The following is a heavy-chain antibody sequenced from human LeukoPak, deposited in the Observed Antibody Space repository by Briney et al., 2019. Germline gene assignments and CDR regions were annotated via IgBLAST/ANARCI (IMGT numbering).Heavy chain of an antibody. CDR1: GGTFSSYA. D-gene: IGHD2-2*01. V-gene: IGHV1-69*04. J-gene: IGHJ6*02. Sequence: ASVKVSCKASGGTFSSYAISWVRQAPGQGLEWMGRIIPIFGIANYAQKFQGRVTITADKSTGTAYMELSSLRSEDTAVYYCARLTLPATSVYYYYGMDVWGQGTTVTVSS. CDR2: IIPIFGIA. CDR3: ARLTLPATSVYYYYGMDV.